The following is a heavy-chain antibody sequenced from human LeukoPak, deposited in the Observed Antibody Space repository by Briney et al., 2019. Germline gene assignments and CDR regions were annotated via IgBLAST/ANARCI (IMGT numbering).Heavy chain of an antibody. V-gene: IGHV3-30*18. CDR1: GFTFSSYG. D-gene: IGHD6-19*01. J-gene: IGHJ4*02. CDR2: ISYDGSNK. CDR3: AKDRIAVAGPFDY. Sequence: PGRSLRLSCAASGFTFSSYGMHWVRQAPGKGLEWVAVISYDGSNKYYADSVKGRFTISRDNSKNTLYPQMNSLRAEDTAVYYCAKDRIAVAGPFDYWGQGTLVTVSS.